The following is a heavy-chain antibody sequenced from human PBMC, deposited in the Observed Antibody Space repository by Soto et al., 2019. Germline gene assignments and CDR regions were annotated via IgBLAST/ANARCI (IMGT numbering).Heavy chain of an antibody. Sequence: ASVKVSCKTSGYTFSNYGISWLRQAPGRGLEWMGWISTDNTHRNYAQNFQERVTMTTDTSTNTAYMELRSLRSDDTAIYYCARDRPGISVIRAVKTYNYFDPWGQGTLVTVSS. CDR1: GYTFSNYG. V-gene: IGHV1-18*01. D-gene: IGHD3-10*01. J-gene: IGHJ5*02. CDR3: ARDRPGISVIRAVKTYNYFDP. CDR2: ISTDNTHR.